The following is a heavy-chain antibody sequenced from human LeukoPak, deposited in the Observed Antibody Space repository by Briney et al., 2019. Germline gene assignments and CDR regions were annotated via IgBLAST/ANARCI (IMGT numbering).Heavy chain of an antibody. CDR2: ISVGAEYI. V-gene: IGHV3-23*01. D-gene: IGHD3-3*01. J-gene: IGHJ4*02. CDR3: ASGPPFLKYFEY. CDR1: GFTFSTYV. Sequence: GGSLRLSCAASGFTFSTYVMNWFRQAPGKWLKWDSTISVGAEYILYADSVKGRFPISGDESNSGLYLQMHSLRAEDTALYYCASGPPFLKYFEYWGQGTLVTVSS.